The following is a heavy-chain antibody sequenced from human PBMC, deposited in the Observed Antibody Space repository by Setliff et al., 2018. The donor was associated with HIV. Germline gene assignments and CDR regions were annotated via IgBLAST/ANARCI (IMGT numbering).Heavy chain of an antibody. D-gene: IGHD6-25*01. CDR3: ARGYGAAGGGY. Sequence: SETLSLTCTVSGGSIGGYYWSWIRQPPGTGLEWLGCIYSGGSTNYNPSLESRVTISLDTSKNQFSLRLTSVTAADTAVYYCARGYGAAGGGYWGQGTLVTAPQ. CDR1: GGSIGGYY. J-gene: IGHJ4*02. CDR2: IYSGGST. V-gene: IGHV4-4*08.